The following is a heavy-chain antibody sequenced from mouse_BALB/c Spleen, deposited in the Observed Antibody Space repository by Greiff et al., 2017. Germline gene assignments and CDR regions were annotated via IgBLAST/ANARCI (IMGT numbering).Heavy chain of an antibody. CDR3: VRDLY. CDR1: GFSLTSYD. V-gene: IGHV2-9-2*01. J-gene: IGHJ3*01. Sequence: QVQLQQSGPGLVAPSQSLSITCTVSGFSLTSYDISWIRQPPGKGLEWLGVIWTGGGTNYNSAFMSRLSISKDNSKSQVFLKMNSLQTDDTAIYYCVRDLYWGQGTLVTVSA. CDR2: IWTGGGT.